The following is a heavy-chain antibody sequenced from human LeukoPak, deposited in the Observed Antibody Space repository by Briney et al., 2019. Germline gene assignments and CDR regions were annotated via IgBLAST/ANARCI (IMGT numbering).Heavy chain of an antibody. CDR2: ISAYDNNT. CDR3: ARARLPNAYFDY. V-gene: IGHV1-18*01. CDR1: GYNFNSYG. Sequence: ASVKVSCKASGYNFNSYGLSWVRQAPGQGLESMGWISAYDNNTNYEQKYQDRLTVTTDTSTSTLYMELRSLRSDDTAVYYCARARLPNAYFDYWGQGTLVTVSS. D-gene: IGHD4-11*01. J-gene: IGHJ4*02.